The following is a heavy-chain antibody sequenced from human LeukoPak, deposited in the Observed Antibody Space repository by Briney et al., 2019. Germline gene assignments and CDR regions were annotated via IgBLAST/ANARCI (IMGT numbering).Heavy chain of an antibody. CDR2: ICSSSDYI. Sequence: GSLRLSCAGSGFAFRTCTMGWVRQAPGKGLEWVSFICSSSDYIYYGESVKGRFTISRDNSKNTLFLQMNSVRAEDTAVYSCARGNLHGSGSYSRPLDYWGQGALVTVSS. CDR3: ARGNLHGSGSYSRPLDY. D-gene: IGHD3-10*01. CDR1: GFAFRTCT. J-gene: IGHJ4*02. V-gene: IGHV3-21*05.